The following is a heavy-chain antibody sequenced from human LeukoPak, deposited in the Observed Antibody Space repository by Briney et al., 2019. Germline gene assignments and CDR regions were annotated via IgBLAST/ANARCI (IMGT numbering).Heavy chain of an antibody. CDR2: IYYSGST. V-gene: IGHV4-59*01. CDR3: ARVVALSYYYGMDV. J-gene: IGHJ6*02. CDR1: GGSISSYY. D-gene: IGHD4/OR15-4a*01. Sequence: PSETLSLTCTVSGGSISSYYWSWIRQSPGKGLEWIGFIYYSGSTTYNPSLKSRVTISVDTSKNQFSLKLSSVTAADTAVYYCARVVALSYYYGMDVWGQGTTVTVSS.